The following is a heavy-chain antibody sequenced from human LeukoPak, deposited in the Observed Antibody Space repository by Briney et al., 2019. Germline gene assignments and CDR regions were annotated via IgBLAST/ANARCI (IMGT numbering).Heavy chain of an antibody. V-gene: IGHV3-23*01. CDR3: AKLTTGWFEDL. J-gene: IGHJ5*02. CDR2: IRASDSNT. D-gene: IGHD2-8*02. Sequence: GGSLRLSCAATGFTLISYSMTWVRQAPGKGLEWVSAIRASDSNTFYADSVEGRFTISRDSSKNTLYLQMNDLRDEDTAVYYCAKLTTGWFEDLWGQGTLVTVSS. CDR1: GFTLISYS.